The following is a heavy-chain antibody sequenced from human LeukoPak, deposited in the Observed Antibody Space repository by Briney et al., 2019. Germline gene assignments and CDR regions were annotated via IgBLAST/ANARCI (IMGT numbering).Heavy chain of an antibody. CDR1: GGSISSGGYY. D-gene: IGHD3-10*01. J-gene: IGHJ3*02. CDR3: ARETESSDAFDI. CDR2: IYYSGST. Sequence: SQTLSLTCTVSGGSISSGGYYWSWIRQHPGKGLEWIGYIYYSGSTYYNPSLKSRVTISVDTSKNQFSLKLSSMTAADTAVYYCARETESSDAFDIWGQGTMVTVSS. V-gene: IGHV4-31*03.